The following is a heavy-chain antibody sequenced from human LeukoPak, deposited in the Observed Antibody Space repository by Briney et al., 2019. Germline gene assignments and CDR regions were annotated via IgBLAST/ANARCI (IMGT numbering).Heavy chain of an antibody. CDR1: GFTFSRYS. V-gene: IGHV3-21*04. Sequence: GGSLRLSCAASGFTFSRYSMNWVRQAPGKGLEWVSSISSSSSHIYYADSVTGRFTVSRDNAKNTLYLQMNSLRAEDTAVYYCASALIGWLGYFDYWGQGTLVTVSS. D-gene: IGHD6-19*01. CDR2: ISSSSSHI. CDR3: ASALIGWLGYFDY. J-gene: IGHJ4*02.